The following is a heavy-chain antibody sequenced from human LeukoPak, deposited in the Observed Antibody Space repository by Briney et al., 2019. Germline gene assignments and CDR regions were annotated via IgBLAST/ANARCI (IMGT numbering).Heavy chain of an antibody. Sequence: GGSLRLSCAASGFTFSSYAMSWVRQAPGKGLEWVSAISGSGGSTYYADSVKGRFTISRDNSKNTLYLQMNSLRAEDKAVYYCAKEAVYCSGGSSYLYYFDYWGQGTLVTVSS. V-gene: IGHV3-23*01. CDR2: ISGSGGST. J-gene: IGHJ4*02. D-gene: IGHD2-15*01. CDR3: AKEAVYCSGGSSYLYYFDY. CDR1: GFTFSSYA.